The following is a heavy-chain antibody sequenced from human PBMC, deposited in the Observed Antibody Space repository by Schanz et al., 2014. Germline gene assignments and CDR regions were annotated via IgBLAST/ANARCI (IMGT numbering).Heavy chain of an antibody. CDR1: GFMFSSYG. V-gene: IGHV3-33*08. D-gene: IGHD2-2*03. Sequence: VQLLESGGGLVEPGGSLRLSCAASGFMFSSYGMHWVRQAPGKGLEWVAVIWSDGTNEYYADSVKGRFTMSRDNAKNSLYLQMNSLRAEDTAVYYCARAGYCTSVSCSLFVSDYWGQGTLVTVSS. J-gene: IGHJ4*02. CDR2: IWSDGTNE. CDR3: ARAGYCTSVSCSLFVSDY.